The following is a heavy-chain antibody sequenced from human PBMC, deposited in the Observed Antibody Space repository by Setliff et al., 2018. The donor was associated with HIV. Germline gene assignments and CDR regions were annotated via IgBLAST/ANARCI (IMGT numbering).Heavy chain of an antibody. CDR2: IYPGDSDT. D-gene: IGHD3-16*01. J-gene: IGHJ4*02. Sequence: GESLKISCKASGFTFTGSWIGWVRQMPGKGLEWMGIIYPGDSDTRYGPSFQGQVSISADKSINTAYLQWSSLKASGTAIYYCARLEAPLRPFDFWGQGTLVTVS. CDR1: GFTFTGSW. CDR3: ARLEAPLRPFDF. V-gene: IGHV5-51*01.